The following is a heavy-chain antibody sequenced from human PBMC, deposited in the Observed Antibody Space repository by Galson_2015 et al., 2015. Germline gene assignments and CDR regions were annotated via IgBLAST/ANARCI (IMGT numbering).Heavy chain of an antibody. CDR3: AAMYYDYIWGSYRRDAFDI. Sequence: SVKVSCKASGYTFTGYYMHWVRQAPGQGLGWMGRINPNSGGTNYAQKFQGRVTMTRDTSISTAYMELRSLRSDDTAVYYCAAMYYDYIWGSYRRDAFDIWGQGTMVTVSS. CDR1: GYTFTGYY. J-gene: IGHJ3*02. CDR2: INPNSGGT. V-gene: IGHV1-2*06. D-gene: IGHD3-16*02.